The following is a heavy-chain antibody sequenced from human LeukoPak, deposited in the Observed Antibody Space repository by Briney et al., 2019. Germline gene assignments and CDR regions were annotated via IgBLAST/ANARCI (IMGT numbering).Heavy chain of an antibody. V-gene: IGHV3-23*01. J-gene: IGHJ3*02. Sequence: GGSLRLSCAASGFTFSNYAMTWVRQAPGKGLEWVSSINPVYYADSVKGRFTISRDDSKNTLFLQMNSLRAEDTAIYYCAKDSFSHNGIFDALDIWGQGTMVTVSS. D-gene: IGHD2-8*01. CDR1: GFTFSNYA. CDR2: INPV. CDR3: AKDSFSHNGIFDALDI.